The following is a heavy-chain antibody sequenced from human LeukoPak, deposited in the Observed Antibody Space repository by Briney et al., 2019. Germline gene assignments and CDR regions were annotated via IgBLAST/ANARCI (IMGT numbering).Heavy chain of an antibody. D-gene: IGHD3-16*01. CDR1: GFTFSSYS. CDR3: ARDYYDYVWGSVSDY. CDR2: ISSSSSYI. Sequence: GGSLRLSCAASGFTFSSYSMNWVRQAPGKGLEWVSSISSSSSYIYYADSVKGRSTISRDNAKNSLYLQMNSLRAEDTAVYYCARDYYDYVWGSVSDYWGQGTLVTVSS. J-gene: IGHJ4*02. V-gene: IGHV3-21*01.